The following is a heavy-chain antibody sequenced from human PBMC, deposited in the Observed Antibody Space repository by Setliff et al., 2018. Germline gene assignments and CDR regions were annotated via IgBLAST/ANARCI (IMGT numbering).Heavy chain of an antibody. CDR3: ARTGTYRYFDY. V-gene: IGHV4-39*01. D-gene: IGHD1-1*01. CDR1: GGSISSGVYY. CDR2: IYYRGDT. Sequence: LSLTCTVSGGSISSGVYYWAWIRQPPGKGLEWIGRIYYRGDTYYNASLKSRLTLSVDTSKNQVSLNLRSVTAADTAVYYCARTGTYRYFDYWGQGTQVTVS. J-gene: IGHJ4*02.